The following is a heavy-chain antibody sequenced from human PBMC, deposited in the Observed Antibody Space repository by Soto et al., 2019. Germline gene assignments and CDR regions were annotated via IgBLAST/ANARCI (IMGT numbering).Heavy chain of an antibody. D-gene: IGHD6-19*01. V-gene: IGHV3-23*01. Sequence: EVQLLESGGGLVQPGESLRLSCAASGFTFRSYAMSWVRQAPGKGLEWVAAITGSGDSAYYADSVKGRFTISRDNSKNTLFVEMNSLRADDTAVYYCTKDYGAVVDFWGQGTLITVSS. CDR1: GFTFRSYA. CDR3: TKDYGAVVDF. CDR2: ITGSGDSA. J-gene: IGHJ4*02.